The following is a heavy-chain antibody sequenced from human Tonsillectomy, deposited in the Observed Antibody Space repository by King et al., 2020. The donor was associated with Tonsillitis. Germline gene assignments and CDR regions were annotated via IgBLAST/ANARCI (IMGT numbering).Heavy chain of an antibody. V-gene: IGHV1-18*04. D-gene: IGHD4-17*01. J-gene: IGHJ4*02. Sequence: QLVQSGAEVKKPGASVKVTCKASGYTFTSYGVSWVRQAPGQGLEWMGWISTYNGNTNYAQKLQGRVTMTTDTSTGTAYMELRSLRSDDTAVYYCARDGRDYVLFEGWRYWGQGTLVTVSS. CDR1: GYTFTSYG. CDR3: ARDGRDYVLFEGWRY. CDR2: ISTYNGNT.